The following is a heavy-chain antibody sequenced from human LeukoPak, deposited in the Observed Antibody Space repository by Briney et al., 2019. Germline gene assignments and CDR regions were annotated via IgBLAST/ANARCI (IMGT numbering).Heavy chain of an antibody. CDR2: IKGDESAK. CDR3: ARDVGGSLDY. J-gene: IGHJ4*02. CDR1: GFTFSTYW. D-gene: IGHD1-26*01. V-gene: IGHV3-7*01. Sequence: GGSLRLSCAASGFTFSTYWMAWVRQAPGKGLEWVANIKGDESAKHQADSVKGRFTISRDNAQNSVYLQMNSLRGEETAVYYCARDVGGSLDYWGQGTLVTVSS.